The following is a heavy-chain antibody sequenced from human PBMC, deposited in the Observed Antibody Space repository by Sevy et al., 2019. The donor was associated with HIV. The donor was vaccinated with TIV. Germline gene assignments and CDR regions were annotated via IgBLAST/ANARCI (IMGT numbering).Heavy chain of an antibody. V-gene: IGHV3-48*01. D-gene: IGHD2-15*01. CDR3: ARDASPYCSGGRCYFDAFDI. Sequence: GGSLRLSCAASGFTVSRYTMNWVRQAPGKGLEWVSYISTTSIITYYADSVRGRFTISRDNAKNSLYLQMNSLRAEDTAVYYCARDASPYCSGGRCYFDAFDIWGQGTMVTVSS. J-gene: IGHJ3*02. CDR1: GFTVSRYT. CDR2: ISTTSIIT.